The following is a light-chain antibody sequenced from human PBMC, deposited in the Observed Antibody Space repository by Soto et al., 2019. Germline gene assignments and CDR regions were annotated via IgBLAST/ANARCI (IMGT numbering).Light chain of an antibody. CDR1: QAISTS. Sequence: GERVSLTCRASQAISTSLAWYQLKPGKAPKLLIYAASTLESGVPSRFSATVSGTEFSLTITSLQPEDFATYYCQQLFDSPITFGQGTRLEI. V-gene: IGKV1-9*01. CDR2: AAS. J-gene: IGKJ5*01. CDR3: QQLFDSPIT.